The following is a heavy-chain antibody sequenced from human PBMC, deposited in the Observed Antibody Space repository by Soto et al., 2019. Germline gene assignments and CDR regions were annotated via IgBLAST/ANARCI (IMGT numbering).Heavy chain of an antibody. CDR1: GFTFSSYG. Sequence: GGSLRLSCAASGFTFSSYGMHWARQAPGKGLEWVAVIWYDGSNKYYADSVKGRFSISRDNSRNTLYLQMNSLRAEDTAVYYCAKNPSASYWYFDLWGRGTLVTVSS. J-gene: IGHJ2*01. CDR2: IWYDGSNK. V-gene: IGHV3-33*06. CDR3: AKNPSASYWYFDL.